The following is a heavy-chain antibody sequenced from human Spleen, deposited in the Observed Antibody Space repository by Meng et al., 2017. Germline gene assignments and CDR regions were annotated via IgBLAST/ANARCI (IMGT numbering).Heavy chain of an antibody. J-gene: IGHJ4*02. CDR1: GFTFSNFV. CDR3: ARGPTTMAHDFDY. CDR2: LTGSGSST. Sequence: GESLKISCAASGFTFSNFVMSWVRQAPGKRLEWVSSLTGSGSSTYYADSVKGRFTISRDNSKNTLYLQMNRLRAEDTAVYYCARGPTTMAHDFDYWGQGTLVTVSS. D-gene: IGHD4-11*01. V-gene: IGHV3-23*01.